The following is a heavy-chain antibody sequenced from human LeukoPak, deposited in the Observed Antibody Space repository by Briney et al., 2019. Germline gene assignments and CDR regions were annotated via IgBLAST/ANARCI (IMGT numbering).Heavy chain of an antibody. J-gene: IGHJ4*02. CDR3: ARGGVAPAAPDY. D-gene: IGHD2-2*01. CDR1: GFTFSSYA. V-gene: IGHV3-30*04. CDR2: RSYDGSNK. Sequence: PGGSLRLSCAASGFTFSSYAMHWVRQAPGKGLEWVAVRSYDGSNKYYADSVKGRFTISRDNSKNTLYLQMNSLRAEDTAVYYCARGGVAPAAPDYWGQGTLVTVSS.